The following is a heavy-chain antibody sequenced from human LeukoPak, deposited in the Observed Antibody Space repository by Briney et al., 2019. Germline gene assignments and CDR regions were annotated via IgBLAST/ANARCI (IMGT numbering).Heavy chain of an antibody. CDR2: IYYSGST. CDR1: GGPLSNYY. D-gene: IGHD2/OR15-2a*01. J-gene: IGHJ4*01. CDR3: ARHLRNSFFDY. Sequence: PSETLSLTCTVSGGPLSNYYWSWIRQPPGKGLEWIGYIYYSGSTSYYPSLESRVTISVDTSKTQFSLKLSSVTAADTAVYYCARHLRNSFFDYWGQRTLVTVSS. V-gene: IGHV4-59*08.